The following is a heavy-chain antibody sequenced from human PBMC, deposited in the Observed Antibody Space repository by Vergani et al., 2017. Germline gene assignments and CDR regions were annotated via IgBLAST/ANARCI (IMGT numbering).Heavy chain of an antibody. D-gene: IGHD6-6*01. J-gene: IGHJ4*02. Sequence: QVQLVQSGAEVKKPGASVKVSCKASGYTFTVYYMHWVRQAPGQGLEWMGWINPNSGGTNYAQKFQDRVTMTRDTSISTAYMELSRLRSDDTAIYYCARTRGIAARIDYWGQGTLVTVSS. CDR2: INPNSGGT. CDR1: GYTFTVYY. V-gene: IGHV1-2*02. CDR3: ARTRGIAARIDY.